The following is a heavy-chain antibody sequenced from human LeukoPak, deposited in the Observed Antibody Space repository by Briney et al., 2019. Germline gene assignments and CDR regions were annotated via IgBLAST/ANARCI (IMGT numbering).Heavy chain of an antibody. V-gene: IGHV4-39*01. J-gene: IGHJ4*02. CDR2: IYYSGNT. Sequence: SETLSLTCTVSGVSISSSNSYWVWIRQPPGKGLEWIGSIYYSGNTYYNAALKSQVSISIATSNNQFSLRLTSVTAADTAVYYCARQTGSGLFILPGGQGTLVTVSS. D-gene: IGHD3/OR15-3a*01. CDR1: GVSISSSNSY. CDR3: ARQTGSGLFILP.